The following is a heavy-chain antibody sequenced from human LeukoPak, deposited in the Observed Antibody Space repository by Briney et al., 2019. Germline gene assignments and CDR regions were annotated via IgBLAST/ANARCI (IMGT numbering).Heavy chain of an antibody. D-gene: IGHD6-13*01. Sequence: ASVKVSCKASGGTFSSYAISWVRQASGQGLEWMGGIIPIFGTANYAQKFQGRVTITTDESTSTAYMELSSLRSEDTAVYYCARELGSSWYGTFDYWGQGTLVTVSS. J-gene: IGHJ4*02. CDR3: ARELGSSWYGTFDY. CDR2: IIPIFGTA. CDR1: GGTFSSYA. V-gene: IGHV1-69*05.